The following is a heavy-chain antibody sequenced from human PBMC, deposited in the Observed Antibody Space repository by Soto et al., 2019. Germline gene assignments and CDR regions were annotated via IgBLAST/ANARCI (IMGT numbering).Heavy chain of an antibody. CDR3: ARGTGDSRAYYYVY. Sequence: GASVKVSCKASGGTFSSYAISWVRQAPGQGLEWMGGIIPLFGTANYAQKFQGRVTITADESTSTAYMEVSSLRSEDTAVYYCARGTGDSRAYYYVYWGQGTLVTVSS. D-gene: IGHD3-22*01. CDR1: GGTFSSYA. J-gene: IGHJ4*02. CDR2: IIPLFGTA. V-gene: IGHV1-69*13.